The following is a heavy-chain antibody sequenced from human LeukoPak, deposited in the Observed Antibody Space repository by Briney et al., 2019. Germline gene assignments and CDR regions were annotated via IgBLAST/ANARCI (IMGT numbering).Heavy chain of an antibody. J-gene: IGHJ4*02. CDR1: GFTFSSYA. CDR3: ARGLHYYDSSGYKTYYFDY. D-gene: IGHD3-22*01. V-gene: IGHV4-34*01. Sequence: GSLRLSCAASGFTFSSYAMSWVRQPPGKGLEWIGEINHSGSTNYNPSLKSRVTISVDTSKNQFSLKLSSVTAADTAVYYCARGLHYYDSSGYKTYYFDYWGQGTLVTVSS. CDR2: INHSGST.